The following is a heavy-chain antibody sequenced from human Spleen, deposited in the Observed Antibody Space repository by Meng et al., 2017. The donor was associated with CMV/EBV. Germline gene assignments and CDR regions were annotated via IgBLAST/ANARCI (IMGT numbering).Heavy chain of an antibody. CDR1: GGSISGRTYY. D-gene: IGHD3-16*01. CDR3: VRLAPEQEWGAFDI. V-gene: IGHV4-39*01. J-gene: IGHJ3*02. Sequence: SETLSLTCTVSGGSISGRTYYWGWIRQPPGKGLEWVGNIFYSGSAYYNPSLKSRVTISVDTSKDQFSLKLSSVTAADTAVYYCVRLAPEQEWGAFDIWGQGTTVTVSS. CDR2: IFYSGSA.